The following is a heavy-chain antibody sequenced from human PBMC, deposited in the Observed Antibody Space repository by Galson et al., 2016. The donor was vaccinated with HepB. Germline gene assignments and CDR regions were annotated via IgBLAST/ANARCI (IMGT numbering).Heavy chain of an antibody. J-gene: IGHJ5*02. V-gene: IGHV1-46*01. CDR3: ARAVSGNFRMDP. CDR2: INPRGGST. D-gene: IGHD4-23*01. CDR1: GYTFTCHY. Sequence: SVKVSCKASGYTFTCHYIRWVRQAPGQGLEWMGMINPRGGSTTYAEKFEGRVTMTRDTSTSTVHLELSSLRSDDTAEYYCARAVSGNFRMDPWGQGTLVTVSS.